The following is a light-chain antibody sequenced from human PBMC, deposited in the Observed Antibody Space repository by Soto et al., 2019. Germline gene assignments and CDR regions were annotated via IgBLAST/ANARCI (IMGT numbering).Light chain of an antibody. Sequence: DIQLTQSPSFLSASVGDRITITCRASQDISTYLAWYQQKPGKAPKLLIYAASTLESGVPSRFSGSGSGIEFTLTISSLQPDDFATYSCQQLDSYPLNFGQGTKLEIK. CDR2: AAS. CDR3: QQLDSYPLN. CDR1: QDISTY. V-gene: IGKV1-9*01. J-gene: IGKJ2*01.